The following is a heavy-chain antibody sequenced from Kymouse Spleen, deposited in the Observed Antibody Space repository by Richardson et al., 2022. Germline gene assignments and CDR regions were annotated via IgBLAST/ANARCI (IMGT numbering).Heavy chain of an antibody. J-gene: IGHJ6*02. D-gene: IGHD1-7*01. CDR1: GGSFSGYY. V-gene: IGHV4-34*01. CDR3: ARAGELELDYYYYGMDV. CDR2: INHSGST. Sequence: QVQLQQWGAGLLKPSETLSLTCAVYGGSFSGYYWSWIRQPPGKGLEWIGEINHSGSTNYNPSLKSRVTISVDTSKNQFSLKLSSVTAADTAVYYCARAGELELDYYYYGMDVWGQGTTVTVSS.